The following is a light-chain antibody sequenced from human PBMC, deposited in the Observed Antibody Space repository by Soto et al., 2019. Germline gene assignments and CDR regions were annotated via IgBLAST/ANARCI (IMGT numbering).Light chain of an antibody. V-gene: IGLV1-51*01. Sequence: QSVLTQPPSVSAAPGQKVTISCSGSNSNIGHDYVSWYQRLPGTAPKLLIYDSYKRPSGIPDRYSGSTSGTSATLGITGLQTGDEADYYCGTWDSSLKSVVFGGGTKVTVL. CDR1: NSNIGHDY. J-gene: IGLJ2*01. CDR2: DSY. CDR3: GTWDSSLKSVV.